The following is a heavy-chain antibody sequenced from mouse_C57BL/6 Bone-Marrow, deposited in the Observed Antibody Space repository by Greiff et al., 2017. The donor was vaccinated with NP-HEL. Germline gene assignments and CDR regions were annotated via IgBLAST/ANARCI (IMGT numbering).Heavy chain of an antibody. CDR2: IDPNSGGT. Sequence: QVQLQQPGAELVKPGASVKLSCKASGYTFTSYWMHWVKQRPGRGLEWIGRIDPNSGGTKYNEKFKSKATLTVDKPSSTAYMQISSLTSKDSAVYYCTRDYGSSSSYALDYWGQGTSVTVSS. CDR1: GYTFTSYW. J-gene: IGHJ4*01. CDR3: TRDYGSSSSYALDY. V-gene: IGHV1-72*01. D-gene: IGHD1-1*01.